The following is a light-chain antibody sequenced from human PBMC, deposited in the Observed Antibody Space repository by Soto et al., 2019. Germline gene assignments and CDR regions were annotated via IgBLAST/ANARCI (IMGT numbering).Light chain of an antibody. Sequence: DILMTQSPSTLSASVGDRVTITCRASQNISVWLAWYQQKPGKAPRLLIYRTSILESGVPSRFSGSGPGTEFTLTISSLQPDDFATYHCQQYKSYSWTFGQGTKGEIK. CDR3: QQYKSYSWT. CDR2: RTS. J-gene: IGKJ1*01. V-gene: IGKV1-5*03. CDR1: QNISVW.